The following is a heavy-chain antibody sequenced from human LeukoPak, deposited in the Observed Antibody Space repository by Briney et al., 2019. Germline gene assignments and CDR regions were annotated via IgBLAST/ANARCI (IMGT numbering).Heavy chain of an antibody. V-gene: IGHV3-21*01. D-gene: IGHD6-13*01. CDR2: ISSSSGYI. CDR3: ARVAAAARCDAFDI. J-gene: IGHJ3*02. CDR1: GFTFSSYS. Sequence: GGSLRLSCAASGFTFSSYSMNWVRQAPGKGLEWVSSISSSSGYIYYADSVKGRFTISRDNAKNSLYLQMNSLRAEDTAVYYCARVAAAARCDAFDIWGQGTMVTVSS.